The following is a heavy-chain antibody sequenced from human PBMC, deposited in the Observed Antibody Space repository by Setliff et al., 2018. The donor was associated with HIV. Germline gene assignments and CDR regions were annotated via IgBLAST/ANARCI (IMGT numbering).Heavy chain of an antibody. D-gene: IGHD6-19*01. J-gene: IGHJ4*02. CDR2: ISYDGSRI. CDR3: AKTQGWYLIDY. V-gene: IGHV3-30*01. Sequence: PGESLKISCVASGFTFRTFAMHWVRQAPGKGLEWVSVISYDGSRISYADSVKGRFTISRDSSKNTLYLQMDSLRTEDTAVYYCAKTQGWYLIDYWGQGTLVTVSS. CDR1: GFTFRTFA.